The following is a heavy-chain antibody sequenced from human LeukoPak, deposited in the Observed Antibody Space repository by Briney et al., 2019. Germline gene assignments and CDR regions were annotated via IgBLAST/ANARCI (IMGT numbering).Heavy chain of an antibody. V-gene: IGHV3-33*01. Sequence: GRSLRPSCAPSGFTVSSYGMHWVRQAPGKGLEWVAVIWYDGSNKYYADSVKGRFTIFRDNSKNALYLQMNSVRAEDTAVYYCARAKGYSYGCELDYWGQGTLVTVSS. D-gene: IGHD5-18*01. CDR3: ARAKGYSYGCELDY. CDR1: GFTVSSYG. J-gene: IGHJ4*02. CDR2: IWYDGSNK.